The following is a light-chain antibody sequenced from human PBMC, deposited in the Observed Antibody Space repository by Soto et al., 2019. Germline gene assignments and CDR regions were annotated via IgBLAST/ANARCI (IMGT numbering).Light chain of an antibody. CDR3: QQYNSYPIT. CDR1: QNIGSR. V-gene: IGKV1-5*01. J-gene: IGKJ5*01. CDR2: DAS. Sequence: DIQMTQSPSTLSASVGDRVAITCRASQNIGSRLAWYQQKPDEAPKLLIYDASSLESGVPLRFGGSGSGTDFTLIISSLQPDDFATYYCQQYNSYPITFGQGTRLEIK.